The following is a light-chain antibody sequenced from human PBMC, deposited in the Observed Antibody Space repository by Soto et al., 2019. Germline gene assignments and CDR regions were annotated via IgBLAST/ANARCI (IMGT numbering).Light chain of an antibody. CDR2: EDN. CDR1: SSDVGSYDF. CDR3: ASYAGGGVI. V-gene: IGLV2-23*01. Sequence: QSVLTQPASVSGSPGQSITISCTGTSSDVGSYDFVSWYQQHPDKVPKLMIYEDNKRPSGVSNRFSGSKSDNTASLAISGLQGEDEAYYYCASYAGGGVIFGGGTKVTVL. J-gene: IGLJ2*01.